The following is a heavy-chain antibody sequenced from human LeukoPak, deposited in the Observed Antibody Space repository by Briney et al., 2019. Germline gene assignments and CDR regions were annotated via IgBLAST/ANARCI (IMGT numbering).Heavy chain of an antibody. CDR2: IYHSGGT. Sequence: SETLSLTCAVSGYSISSGYYWGWIRQPPGKGLEWIGSIYHSGGTYYNPSLKSRVTISVDTSKNQFSLKLSSVTAADTAVYYCARRQGYCSGGSCYSGYYFDYWGQGTLVTVSS. CDR1: GYSISSGYY. J-gene: IGHJ4*02. CDR3: ARRQGYCSGGSCYSGYYFDY. V-gene: IGHV4-38-2*01. D-gene: IGHD2-15*01.